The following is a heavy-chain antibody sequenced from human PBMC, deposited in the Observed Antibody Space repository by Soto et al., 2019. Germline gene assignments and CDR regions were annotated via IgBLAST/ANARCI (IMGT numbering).Heavy chain of an antibody. Sequence: QVQLQESGPGLVKPSQTLSLTCTVSGGSVRRGNYYWSWIRQFPGKGLEWIGYISNSGRTHYNPSLMSRITILVDTSKNQFFRELRSVTAADTALYYCARADYATGSYYPDYWGQGTLVTVSS. CDR2: ISNSGRT. D-gene: IGHD3-10*01. CDR1: GGSVRRGNYY. CDR3: ARADYATGSYYPDY. J-gene: IGHJ4*02. V-gene: IGHV4-31*03.